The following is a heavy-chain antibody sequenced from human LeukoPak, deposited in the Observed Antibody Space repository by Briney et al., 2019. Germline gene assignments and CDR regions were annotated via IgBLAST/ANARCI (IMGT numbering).Heavy chain of an antibody. CDR3: ARDGLEMATIDY. J-gene: IGHJ4*02. CDR2: IWYDGSNK. V-gene: IGHV3-33*01. Sequence: PGRSLRLSCAASGFTFSSYGMHWVRQAPGKGLEWVAVIWYDGSNKYYADSVKGRFTISRDNSKNTLYLQMNSLRAEDTAVYYCARDGLEMATIDYWGQGTLVTVSS. D-gene: IGHD5-24*01. CDR1: GFTFSSYG.